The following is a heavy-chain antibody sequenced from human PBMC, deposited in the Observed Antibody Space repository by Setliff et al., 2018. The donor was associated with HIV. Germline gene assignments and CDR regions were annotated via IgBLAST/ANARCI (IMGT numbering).Heavy chain of an antibody. Sequence: PSETLSLTCAVYGGSFSGYYWSWIRQPPGKGLEWIGEINHRGSTNCNPSLKSRVSISVDTSKNQFSLKLSSVTAADTAVYYCATLNMATIDRDFDYWGQGTLVTVSS. V-gene: IGHV4-34*01. CDR3: ATLNMATIDRDFDY. D-gene: IGHD5-12*01. CDR2: INHRGST. J-gene: IGHJ4*02. CDR1: GGSFSGYY.